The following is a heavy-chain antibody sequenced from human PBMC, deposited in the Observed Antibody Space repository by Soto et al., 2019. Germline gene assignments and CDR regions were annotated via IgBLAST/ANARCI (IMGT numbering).Heavy chain of an antibody. CDR2: ISSSSSYI. Sequence: GGSLRLSCAASGFTFSSYSMNWFLQAPGKGLEWVSSISSSSSYIYYADSVKGRFTISRDNAKNSLYLQMNSLRAEDTAVYYCARQVPYYFDYWGQGTLVTVSS. CDR1: GFTFSSYS. V-gene: IGHV3-21*01. CDR3: ARQVPYYFDY. J-gene: IGHJ4*02.